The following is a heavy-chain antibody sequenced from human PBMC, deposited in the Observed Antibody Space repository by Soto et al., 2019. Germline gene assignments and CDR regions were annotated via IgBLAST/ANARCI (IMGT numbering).Heavy chain of an antibody. Sequence: SETLSLTCAVPGGSISGSSFYWGWIRQPPEKGLESIGSIHYSGSTYYNPSLKSRVTMSVDTSKNQFSLKLTSVTAEDTAEYYCAKEGICTDTVCYTGWFESWGQGTLVTVSS. V-gene: IGHV4-39*07. CDR1: GGSISGSSFY. D-gene: IGHD2-8*01. J-gene: IGHJ5*01. CDR2: IHYSGST. CDR3: AKEGICTDTVCYTGWFES.